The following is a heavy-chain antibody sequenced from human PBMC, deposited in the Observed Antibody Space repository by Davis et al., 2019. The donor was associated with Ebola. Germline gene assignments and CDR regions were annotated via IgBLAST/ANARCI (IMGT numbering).Heavy chain of an antibody. CDR3: AREVYDYIWGSYRNYFDY. CDR2: IKQDGSEK. J-gene: IGHJ4*02. Sequence: GESLKISCAASGFTFSSYWMSWVRQAPGKGLEWVANIKQDGSEKYYVDSVKGRFTISRDNAKNSLYLQMNSLRAEDTAVYYCAREVYDYIWGSYRNYFDYWGQGTLVTVSS. CDR1: GFTFSSYW. D-gene: IGHD3-16*02. V-gene: IGHV3-7*01.